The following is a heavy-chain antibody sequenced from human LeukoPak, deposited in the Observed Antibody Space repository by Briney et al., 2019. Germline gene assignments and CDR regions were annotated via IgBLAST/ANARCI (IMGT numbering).Heavy chain of an antibody. CDR3: AGEDCSGGSCYYFDY. CDR1: GGSFSGYY. Sequence: PSETLSLTCAVYGGSFSGYYWSWIRQPPGKGLEWIGEINHSGSTNYNPSLKSRVTISVDTSKNQFSLKLSSVTAADTAVYYCAGEDCSGGSCYYFDYWGQGTLVTVSS. CDR2: INHSGST. J-gene: IGHJ4*02. D-gene: IGHD2-15*01. V-gene: IGHV4-34*01.